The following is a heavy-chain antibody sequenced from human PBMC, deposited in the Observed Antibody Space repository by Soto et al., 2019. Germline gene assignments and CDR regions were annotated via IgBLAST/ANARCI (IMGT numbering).Heavy chain of an antibody. CDR1: GFTFRAYA. CDR3: ARGGSDVETVMGVFDH. D-gene: IGHD5-18*01. J-gene: IGHJ4*02. Sequence: QVQLVESGGGVVQPGRSLRLSCAASGFTFRAYAVHWVRQAPGKGLTWVAVISYDGRVTYYADSVKGRFTISRDNSKNTWSLQMDRLRTDDTAVYYFARGGSDVETVMGVFDHWGQGALVTVSS. CDR2: ISYDGRVT. V-gene: IGHV3-30*04.